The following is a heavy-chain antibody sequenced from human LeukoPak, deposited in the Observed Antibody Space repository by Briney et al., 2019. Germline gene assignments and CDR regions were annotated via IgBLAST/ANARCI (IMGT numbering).Heavy chain of an antibody. CDR1: GGSISSYY. D-gene: IGHD5-24*01. CDR2: IYYSGST. J-gene: IGHJ4*02. V-gene: IGHV4-59*12. Sequence: SETLSPTCTVSGGSISSYYWSWIRQPPGKGLEWIGYIYYSGSTNYNPSLKSRVTISVDTSKNQFSLKLSSVTAEDTAVYYCARDRGMATLDYWGQGTLVTVSS. CDR3: ARDRGMATLDY.